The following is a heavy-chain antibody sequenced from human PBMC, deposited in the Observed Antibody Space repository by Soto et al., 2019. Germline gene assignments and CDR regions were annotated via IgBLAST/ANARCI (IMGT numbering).Heavy chain of an antibody. CDR1: GFSLNTGGVG. D-gene: IGHD3-10*01. J-gene: IGHJ6*02. V-gene: IGHV2-5*02. CDR2: IYWDDDE. Sequence: ITLKESGPTLVKPTQTLTLTCTFSGFSLNTGGVGVGWVRQPRGKAMEWLALIYWDDDERYRPSLRSRLNITKDTSTTQVVLTMTNTDPEDTATYYSVRNRRYYGGDYQSGMDAWGQGTTVTV. CDR3: VRNRRYYGGDYQSGMDA.